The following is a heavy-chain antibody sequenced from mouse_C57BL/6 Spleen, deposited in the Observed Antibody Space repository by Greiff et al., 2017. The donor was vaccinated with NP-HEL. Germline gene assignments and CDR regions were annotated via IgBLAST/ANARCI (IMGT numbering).Heavy chain of an antibody. V-gene: IGHV14-1*01. D-gene: IGHD1-1*01. J-gene: IGHJ4*01. CDR2: IDPEDGDT. CDR1: GFNIKDYY. Sequence: VQLKESGAELVRPGASVKLSCTASGFNIKDYYMHWVKQRPEQGLEWIGRIDPEDGDTEYAPKFQGKATMTADTSSNTAYLQLSSLTSEDTAVYYCTYYGSSGYAMDYWGQGTSVTVSS. CDR3: TYYGSSGYAMDY.